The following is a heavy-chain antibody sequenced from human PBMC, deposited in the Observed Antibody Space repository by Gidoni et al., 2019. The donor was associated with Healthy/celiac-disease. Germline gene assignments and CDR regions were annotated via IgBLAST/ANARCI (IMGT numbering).Heavy chain of an antibody. V-gene: IGHV4-34*01. D-gene: IGHD6-19*01. CDR3: ERVSVAVAAYAFDI. Sequence: QVQLQQWGAGLLKPSETLSLTCAVYGGSFSGYYWSWIRQPPGKGLEWIGEINHSGSTNYNPSLKSRVTISVDTSKNQFSLKLSSVTAADTAVYYCERVSVAVAAYAFDIWGQGTMVTVSS. CDR2: INHSGST. J-gene: IGHJ3*02. CDR1: GGSFSGYY.